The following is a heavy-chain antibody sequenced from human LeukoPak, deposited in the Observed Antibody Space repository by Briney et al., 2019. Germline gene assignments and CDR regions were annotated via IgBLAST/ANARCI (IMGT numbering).Heavy chain of an antibody. Sequence: SETLSLTCTVSGGSISSYYWSWIRQPPGKGLEWIGYIYYSGSTNYNPSLKSRVTTSVDTSKNQFSLKLSSVTAADTAVYYCARGPHCTSTSCYYFDYWGQGTLVTVSS. CDR1: GGSISSYY. CDR2: IYYSGST. J-gene: IGHJ4*02. CDR3: ARGPHCTSTSCYYFDY. D-gene: IGHD2-2*01. V-gene: IGHV4-59*01.